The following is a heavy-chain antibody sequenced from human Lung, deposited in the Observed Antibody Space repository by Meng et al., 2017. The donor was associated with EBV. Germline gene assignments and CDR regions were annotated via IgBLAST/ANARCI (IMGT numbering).Heavy chain of an antibody. CDR1: GGSISSGGHY. CDR3: ARAVDTGYFDY. D-gene: IGHD5-18*01. V-gene: IGHV4-31*01. J-gene: IGHJ4*02. Sequence: QVQLQESGPGLVKPSETLSLTCTVSGGSISSGGHYGSWMRQHPGKSLEWIGYIYYSGSTYYNPSLKSLVSISVDTSNNQFSLKLSSVTAADTAVYYCARAVDTGYFDYWGQGTLVTVSS. CDR2: IYYSGST.